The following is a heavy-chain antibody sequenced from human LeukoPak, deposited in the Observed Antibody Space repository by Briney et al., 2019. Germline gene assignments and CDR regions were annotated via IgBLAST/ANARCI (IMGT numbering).Heavy chain of an antibody. CDR1: GGSISSGNYY. Sequence: SQTLSLTCTVSGGSISSGNYYWSWIRKPAGKGLEWIGRIYTSGSTNYNPSLKSRVTISVDTSKNQFSLKLSSVTAADTAVYYCARGRKVTMIPFQYFQHWGQGTLVTVSS. CDR3: ARGRKVTMIPFQYFQH. D-gene: IGHD3-22*01. J-gene: IGHJ1*01. CDR2: IYTSGST. V-gene: IGHV4-61*02.